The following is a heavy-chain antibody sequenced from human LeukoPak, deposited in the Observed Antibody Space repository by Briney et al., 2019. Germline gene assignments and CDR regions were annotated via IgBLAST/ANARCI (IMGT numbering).Heavy chain of an antibody. CDR3: AKDFSGYIDY. CDR1: GFTFDDYG. D-gene: IGHD3-22*01. J-gene: IGHJ4*02. Sequence: GGSLRLSCAASGFTFDDYGMHWVRQPPGKGLEWVSLFSGDGGSTYYADSVKGRFTISRDNRKYSLYLEMNSLTTEDSAIYYCAKDFSGYIDYWGQGTLVTVSS. CDR2: FSGDGGST. V-gene: IGHV3-43*02.